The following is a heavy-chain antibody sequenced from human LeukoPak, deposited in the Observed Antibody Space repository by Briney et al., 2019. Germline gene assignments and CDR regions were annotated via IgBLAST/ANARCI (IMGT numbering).Heavy chain of an antibody. CDR3: AKSAYYDASGYYREYYFDY. J-gene: IGHJ4*02. Sequence: PPGGSLRLSCAASGFTFSSYWMNWVRQAPGKGLVWVSRIASDGSSTTYADSVKGRFSISRDNAKNTLYLQMNSLRAEDTAVYYCAKSAYYDASGYYREYYFDYWGQGTLVTVSS. V-gene: IGHV3-74*01. CDR2: IASDGSST. CDR1: GFTFSSYW. D-gene: IGHD3-22*01.